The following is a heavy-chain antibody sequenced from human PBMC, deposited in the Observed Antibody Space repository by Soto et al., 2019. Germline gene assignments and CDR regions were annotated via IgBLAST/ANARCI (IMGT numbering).Heavy chain of an antibody. CDR2: ITGGAGDT. Sequence: PGGSLRLSCAASGFTFSNYAMTWVRQAPGKGLEWVSAITGGAGDTYYADSVKGRFTISRDNSKNTLLLQMNSLGAEDTAVYYCAKDSNKYSSSLRGRYFDYWGQGIGVTVSS. CDR3: AKDSNKYSSSLRGRYFDY. CDR1: GFTFSNYA. V-gene: IGHV3-23*01. D-gene: IGHD4-4*01. J-gene: IGHJ4*02.